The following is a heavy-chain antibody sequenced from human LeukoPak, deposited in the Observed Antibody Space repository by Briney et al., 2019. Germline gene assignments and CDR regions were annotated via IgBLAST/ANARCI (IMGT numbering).Heavy chain of an antibody. D-gene: IGHD3-22*01. Sequence: GGSLRLSCAASGFTFSSYSMNWVRQAPGKGLEWVSYISSSSSTIYYADSVKGRFTISRDNAKNSLYLQMNSLRAEDTAVYYCARELYYYDSSGPGYWGQGTLVTVSS. J-gene: IGHJ4*02. V-gene: IGHV3-48*01. CDR1: GFTFSSYS. CDR3: ARELYYYDSSGPGY. CDR2: ISSSSSTI.